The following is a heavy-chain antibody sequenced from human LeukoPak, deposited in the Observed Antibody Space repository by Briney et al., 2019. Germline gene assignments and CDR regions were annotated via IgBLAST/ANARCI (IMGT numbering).Heavy chain of an antibody. J-gene: IGHJ4*02. V-gene: IGHV3-21*01. D-gene: IGHD3-22*01. Sequence: PGGSLRLSCAASGFTFNSYSMNWVRQAPGKGLEWVSSISSSSSYIYYADSVKGRFTISRDNAKNSLYLQMNSLRAEDTAVYYCARDSGYDSSGYYLDYWGQGTLVTVSS. CDR3: ARDSGYDSSGYYLDY. CDR1: GFTFNSYS. CDR2: ISSSSSYI.